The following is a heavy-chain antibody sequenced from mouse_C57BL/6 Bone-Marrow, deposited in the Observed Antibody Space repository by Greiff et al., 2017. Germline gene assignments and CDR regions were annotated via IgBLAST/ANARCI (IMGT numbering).Heavy chain of an antibody. CDR1: GYTFTDYY. J-gene: IGHJ1*03. Sequence: EVQLQQSGPVLVKPGASVKMSCKASGYTFTDYYMNWVKQSHGKSLEWIGVINPYNGGTSYNQKFKGKATLTVDKSSSTAYMELNSLTSEDSAVYYCATSSHWYFDVWGTGTTVTVSS. CDR3: ATSSHWYFDV. V-gene: IGHV1-19*01. CDR2: INPYNGGT. D-gene: IGHD1-1*01.